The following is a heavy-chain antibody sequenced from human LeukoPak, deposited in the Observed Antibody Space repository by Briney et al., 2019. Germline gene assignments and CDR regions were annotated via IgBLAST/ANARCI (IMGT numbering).Heavy chain of an antibody. J-gene: IGHJ4*02. V-gene: IGHV4-59*01. CDR1: SGSISSYY. CDR2: IYYSGST. D-gene: IGHD3-22*01. Sequence: SETLFLTCTVSSGSISSYYWSWIPQPPGKGLEWIGYIYYSGSTNYNPSLKSRVTISVDTSKNQFSLKLSSVAAADTAVYYCARDAHYHDRSGYYDYWGQGTPVTVSS. CDR3: ARDAHYHDRSGYYDY.